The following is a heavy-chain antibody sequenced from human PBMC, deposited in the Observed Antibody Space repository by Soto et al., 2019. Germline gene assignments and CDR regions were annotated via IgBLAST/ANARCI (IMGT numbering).Heavy chain of an antibody. J-gene: IGHJ2*01. D-gene: IGHD2-2*01. CDR1: GYTFTSYY. CDR3: ARGPTSDIVVVPAAMANWYFDL. CDR2: INPSGGST. Sequence: QVQLVQSGAEVKKPGASVKVSCKASGYTFTSYYMHWVRQAPGQGLEWMGIINPSGGSTSYAQKFQGRVTMTRDTSTSTVYMELSSLRSEDTAVYYCARGPTSDIVVVPAAMANWYFDLWGRGTLVTVSS. V-gene: IGHV1-46*01.